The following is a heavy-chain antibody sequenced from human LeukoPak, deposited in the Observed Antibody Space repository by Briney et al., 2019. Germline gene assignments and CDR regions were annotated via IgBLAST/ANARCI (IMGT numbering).Heavy chain of an antibody. V-gene: IGHV3-23*01. Sequence: PGGSLRLSCAASGFTFTSYAMSWVRQTPGKGLEWVSFISDSSAGDSTYYPDSVRGRFTISRDSSKSTLYLQMNSLRAEDTAVYYCAKVNHGAYDAFDIWGQGTMVTVSS. CDR3: AKVNHGAYDAFDI. CDR1: GFTFTSYA. D-gene: IGHD1-14*01. CDR2: ISDSSAGDST. J-gene: IGHJ3*02.